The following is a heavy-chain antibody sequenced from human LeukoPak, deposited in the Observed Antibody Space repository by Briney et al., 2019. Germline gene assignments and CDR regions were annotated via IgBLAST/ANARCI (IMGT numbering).Heavy chain of an antibody. J-gene: IGHJ4*02. D-gene: IGHD3-22*01. CDR3: ARDSYYDSSGYYWGTLDY. CDR1: GFTFSSYA. Sequence: GGSLRLSCAASGFTFSSYAMHWVRQAPGKGLEWVAGISYDGSNKYYADSVKGRFTISRDNSKNTLYLQMNSLRAEDTAVYYCARDSYYDSSGYYWGTLDYWGQGTLVTVSS. V-gene: IGHV3-30*04. CDR2: ISYDGSNK.